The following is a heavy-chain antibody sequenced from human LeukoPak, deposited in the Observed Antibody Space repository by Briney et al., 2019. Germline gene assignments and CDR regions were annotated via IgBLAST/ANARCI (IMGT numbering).Heavy chain of an antibody. Sequence: PGGPLRLSCAASGFTFSSYWMHWVRRAPGKGLVWVSRINSDGSSTSYADSVKGRFTISRDNAKNTLYLQMNSLRAEDTAVYYCARDAGYGYWVVDYWGQGTLVTVSS. D-gene: IGHD5-18*01. J-gene: IGHJ4*02. CDR1: GFTFSSYW. CDR3: ARDAGYGYWVVDY. CDR2: INSDGSST. V-gene: IGHV3-74*01.